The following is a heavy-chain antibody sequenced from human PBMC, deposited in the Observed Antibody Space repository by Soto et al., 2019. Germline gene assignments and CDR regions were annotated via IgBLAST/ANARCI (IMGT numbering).Heavy chain of an antibody. J-gene: IGHJ5*02. D-gene: IGHD6-19*01. CDR2: IDSSGEK. CDR3: ARRHLAVAVSPWFDP. Sequence: QVTLKESGPVLVKPTETLTLRCTVSGLSITDSEMGVSWIRQPPGQPLEWLAHIDSSGEKSYRTFLKIRLAISKDTSKRQIVLTMTNMDPADPATYYCARRHLAVAVSPWFDPWGQGIPVTVSS. V-gene: IGHV2-26*01. CDR1: GLSITDSEMG.